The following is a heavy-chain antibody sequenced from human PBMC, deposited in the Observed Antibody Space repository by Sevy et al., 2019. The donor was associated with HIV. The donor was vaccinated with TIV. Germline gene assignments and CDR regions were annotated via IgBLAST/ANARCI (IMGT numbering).Heavy chain of an antibody. J-gene: IGHJ4*02. D-gene: IGHD1-26*01. V-gene: IGHV3-23*01. Sequence: GGSLRLSCAASGFTFSSYAMSWVRQAPGRGLEWVSTITGTGGSTYYADSVKGRFTISRDNSKNTLYLQMNSLRAEDTAVYFCAKVLPTVGATLYFDSWGQGTLVTVSS. CDR1: GFTFSSYA. CDR2: ITGTGGST. CDR3: AKVLPTVGATLYFDS.